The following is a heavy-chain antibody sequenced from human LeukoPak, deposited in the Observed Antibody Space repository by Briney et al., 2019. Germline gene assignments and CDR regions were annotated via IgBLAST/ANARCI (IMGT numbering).Heavy chain of an antibody. J-gene: IGHJ6*02. Sequence: GGSLRLSCAGSGFTFSTYWMHWVRQAPGQGLGWVSHINKDGSNTNYADSVKGRFTISRDNANNTLYLQMSSLRAEDTAVYYCARGQSHGMDVWGQGTTVTVSS. CDR3: ARGQSHGMDV. V-gene: IGHV3-74*01. CDR1: GFTFSTYW. CDR2: INKDGSNT.